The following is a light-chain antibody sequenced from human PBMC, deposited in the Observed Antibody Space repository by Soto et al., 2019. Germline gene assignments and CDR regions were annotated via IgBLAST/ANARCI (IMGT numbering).Light chain of an antibody. J-gene: IGKJ4*01. Sequence: DIQMTQSPSTLSASVGDTVTITCRASQNIFTWLAWYQHKPGKAPKLLMYDASILESGVPSRFSGSGSGTDFTLTISSLQSYDFGTYYCQQFNSHSFGGGTKVQIK. CDR3: QQFNSHS. CDR2: DAS. CDR1: QNIFTW. V-gene: IGKV1-5*01.